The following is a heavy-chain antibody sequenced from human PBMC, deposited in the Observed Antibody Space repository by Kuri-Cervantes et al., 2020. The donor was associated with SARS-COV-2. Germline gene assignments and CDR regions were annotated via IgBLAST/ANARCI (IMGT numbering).Heavy chain of an antibody. CDR1: GFTFSSYS. D-gene: IGHD1-26*01. V-gene: IGHV3-21*01. CDR3: ARGGSDYYYYYGMDV. CDR2: ISSSSSYI. Sequence: GGSLRLSCAASGFTFSSYSMNWVRQAPGKGLEWVSSISSSSSYIYYAVSVKGRFTISRDNAKNSLYLQMNSLRAEDTAVYYCARGGSDYYYYYGMDVWGQGTTVTVSS. J-gene: IGHJ6*02.